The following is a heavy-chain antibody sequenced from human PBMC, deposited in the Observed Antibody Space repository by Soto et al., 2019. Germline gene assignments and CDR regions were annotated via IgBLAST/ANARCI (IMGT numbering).Heavy chain of an antibody. Sequence: EVQLVQSGAEVKKPGESLKISWKESGDSFTSFWIGWVRQMTGAGLEWMGSIYPGDSDTTYSPSFQGQVTISADKSINTAYLQWSSLKASDTAMYYCAKSVGLGWFGDHHAFDIWGRGTMVTLSS. CDR2: IYPGDSDT. D-gene: IGHD3-10*01. CDR3: AKSVGLGWFGDHHAFDI. V-gene: IGHV5-51*03. CDR1: GDSFTSFW. J-gene: IGHJ3*02.